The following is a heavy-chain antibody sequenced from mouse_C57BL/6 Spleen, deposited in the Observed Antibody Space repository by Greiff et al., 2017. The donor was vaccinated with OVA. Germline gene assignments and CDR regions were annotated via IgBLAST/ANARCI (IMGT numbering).Heavy chain of an antibody. V-gene: IGHV5-4*03. CDR1: GFTFSSYA. CDR2: ISDGGSYT. CDR3: ARGEPHYFDY. J-gene: IGHJ2*01. Sequence: DVKLVESGGGLVKPGGSLKLSCAASGFTFSSYAMSWVRQTPEKRLEWVATISDGGSYTYYPDNVQGRFTISRDNAKNNLYLQMSHLKSEDTAMYYCARGEPHYFDYWGQGTTLTVSS.